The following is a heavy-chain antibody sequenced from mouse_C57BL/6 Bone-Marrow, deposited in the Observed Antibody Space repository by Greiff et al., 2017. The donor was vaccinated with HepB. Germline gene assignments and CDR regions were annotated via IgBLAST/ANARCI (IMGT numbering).Heavy chain of an antibody. CDR2: VLPGSGST. J-gene: IGHJ1*03. V-gene: IGHV1-9*01. CDR1: GYTFTGYW. CDR3: ASTDYGRARYLDV. Sequence: QVQLQQSGAELMKPGASVKLSCKATGYTFTGYWIEWVKQRPGHGLEWIGEVLPGSGSTNYNEKFKGKATFTADTSSNTAYMQLSSLTTEDSAISSCASTDYGRARYLDVWGTGTTVTVSS. D-gene: IGHD2-4*01.